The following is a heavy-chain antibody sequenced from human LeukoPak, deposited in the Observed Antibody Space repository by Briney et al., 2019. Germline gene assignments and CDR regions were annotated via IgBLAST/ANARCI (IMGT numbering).Heavy chain of an antibody. D-gene: IGHD3-22*01. CDR3: VYYYDSSGVLYGMDV. J-gene: IGHJ6*02. CDR2: ISTSSDYI. Sequence: SGGSLRLSCAASGFTFSSYTMNWVRQAPGKGLEWVSSISTSSDYIYYADSVKGRFTISRDNAKNSLYLQMNSLRAEDTAVYYCVYYYDSSGVLYGMDVWGQGTTVTVSS. V-gene: IGHV3-21*01. CDR1: GFTFSSYT.